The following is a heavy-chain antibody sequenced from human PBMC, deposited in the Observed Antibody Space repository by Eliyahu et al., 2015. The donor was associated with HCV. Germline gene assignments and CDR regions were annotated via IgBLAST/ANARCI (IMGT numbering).Heavy chain of an antibody. Sequence: QVQLQESGPGLVKPSETLSLTCTVSGGSIXTYYWXWIXQPPXKGLEWIGYIHYTGSXNYIPXLKSPVTISLDTSKNQLSLNLTSVTAADTAVYYCASGGGGIAVAGTGGWFDPWGQGTLVTVSS. CDR3: ASGGGGIAVAGTGGWFDP. CDR2: IHYTGSX. J-gene: IGHJ5*02. D-gene: IGHD6-19*01. CDR1: GGSIXTYY. V-gene: IGHV4-59*01.